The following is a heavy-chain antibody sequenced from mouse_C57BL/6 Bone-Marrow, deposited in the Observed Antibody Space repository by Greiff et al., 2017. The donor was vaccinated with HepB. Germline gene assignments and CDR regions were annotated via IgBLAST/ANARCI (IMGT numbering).Heavy chain of an antibody. Sequence: QVHLKQSGAELARPGASVKLSCKASGYTFTSYGISWVKQRTGQGLEWIGEIYPRSGNTYYNEKFKGKATLTADKSSSTAYMELRSLTSEDSAVYFCARETVVAFDYWGQGTTLTVSS. D-gene: IGHD1-1*01. V-gene: IGHV1-81*01. CDR2: IYPRSGNT. CDR3: ARETVVAFDY. J-gene: IGHJ2*01. CDR1: GYTFTSYG.